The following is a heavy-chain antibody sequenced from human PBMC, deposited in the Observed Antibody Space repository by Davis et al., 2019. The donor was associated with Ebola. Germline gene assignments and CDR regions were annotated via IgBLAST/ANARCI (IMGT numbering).Heavy chain of an antibody. CDR1: GGTFSSYA. CDR2: ISAYNGNT. CDR3: ARNIAVAGTLRGNYYYGMDV. D-gene: IGHD6-19*01. J-gene: IGHJ6*02. V-gene: IGHV1-18*01. Sequence: AASVKVSCKASGGTFSSYAISWVRQAPGQGLEWMGWISAYNGNTNYAQKLQGRVTMTTDTSTSTAYMELRSLRSDDTAVYYCARNIAVAGTLRGNYYYGMDVWGQGTTVTVSS.